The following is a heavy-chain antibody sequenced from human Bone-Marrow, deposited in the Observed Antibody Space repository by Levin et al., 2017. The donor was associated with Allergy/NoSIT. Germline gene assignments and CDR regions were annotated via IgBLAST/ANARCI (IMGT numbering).Heavy chain of an antibody. Sequence: GASVKVSCVASGFTFSSFDMHWVRQPTGQGLEWVAGIDSSGDTYYPDSVKGRLTISRENAWNSLYLQINRLTAGDTATYYCARASKFYFNRKGYYYGFDVWGRGTSVTVSS. D-gene: IGHD2/OR15-2a*01. CDR2: IDSSGDT. V-gene: IGHV3-13*01. CDR3: ARASKFYFNRKGYYYGFDV. J-gene: IGHJ6*02. CDR1: GFTFSSFD.